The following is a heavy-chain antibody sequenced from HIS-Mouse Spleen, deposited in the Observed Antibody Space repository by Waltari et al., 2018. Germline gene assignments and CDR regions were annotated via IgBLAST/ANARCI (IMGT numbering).Heavy chain of an antibody. CDR1: GGSISSTSYH. D-gene: IGHD6-13*01. Sequence: QLQLQESGPGLVKPSETLSPTCTVPGGSISSTSYHWGWIRQPPGKGLEWIGSIYYSGSTYYNPSIKSRVTISVDTSKNQFSLKLSSVTAADTAVYYCAREIPYSSSWYDWYFDLWGRGTLVTVSS. V-gene: IGHV4-39*07. CDR2: IYYSGST. CDR3: AREIPYSSSWYDWYFDL. J-gene: IGHJ2*01.